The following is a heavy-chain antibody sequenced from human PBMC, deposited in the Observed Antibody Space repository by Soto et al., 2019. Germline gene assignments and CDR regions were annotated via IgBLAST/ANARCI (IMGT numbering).Heavy chain of an antibody. Sequence: GESLKISCKGSGYSLTNYWINWVRQMPGKGLEWMGRIDPDDSYTNYSPSFQGHVTISVDKSISTAYLQWSSLQASDTAIYYCARLPPPTYCSGSTCSGYWGQGTLVTVSS. J-gene: IGHJ4*02. CDR3: ARLPPPTYCSGSTCSGY. V-gene: IGHV5-10-1*01. D-gene: IGHD2-15*01. CDR1: GYSLTNYW. CDR2: IDPDDSYT.